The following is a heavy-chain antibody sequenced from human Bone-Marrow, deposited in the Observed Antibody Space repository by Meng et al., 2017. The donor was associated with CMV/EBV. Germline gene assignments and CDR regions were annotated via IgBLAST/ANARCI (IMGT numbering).Heavy chain of an antibody. CDR1: GYIFNNYG. J-gene: IGHJ5*02. CDR3: ARDLPGGAKGTCLDL. D-gene: IGHD1-14*01. CDR2: ISAYNGNT. Sequence: QVQLVQSGAEVKNPGASVKVSGKSSGYIFNNYGVSWVRQAPGQGPEWMGWISAYNGNTNYAQNFQGRFTMTTDTSTSTAYMELRSLRSDDTAVYYCARDLPGGAKGTCLDLWGQGTLVTVSS. V-gene: IGHV1-18*01.